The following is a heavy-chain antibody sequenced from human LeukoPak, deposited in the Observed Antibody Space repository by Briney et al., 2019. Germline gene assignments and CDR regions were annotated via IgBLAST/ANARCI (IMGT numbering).Heavy chain of an antibody. V-gene: IGHV3-23*01. CDR3: AGLRVSSGWYWDY. CDR2: ISGSGGST. J-gene: IGHJ4*02. CDR1: GFTFSSYA. D-gene: IGHD6-19*01. Sequence: PGGSLRLSCAASGFTFSSYAMSWVRQAPGKGLEWVSAISGSGGSTYYADSVKGRFTISRDNSKNTLYLQMNRLRAEGTAVYYCAGLRVSSGWYWDYWGQGTLVTVSS.